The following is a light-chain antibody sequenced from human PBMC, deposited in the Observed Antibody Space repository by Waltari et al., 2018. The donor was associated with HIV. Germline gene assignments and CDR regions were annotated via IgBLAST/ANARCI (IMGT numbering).Light chain of an antibody. V-gene: IGLV1-47*01. J-gene: IGLJ1*01. CDR3: VAWDDSLSGYV. CDR2: RHY. Sequence: QSVLTQPPPASGTLGQSVTISCPGSSSNVGSKPVYWFQQVPETAPKLLIYRHYQRRSGIPDRFSGSKSGASASLAIRGRRSEDEADYYWVAWDDSLSGYVFGTVTKVSVL. CDR1: SSNVGSKP.